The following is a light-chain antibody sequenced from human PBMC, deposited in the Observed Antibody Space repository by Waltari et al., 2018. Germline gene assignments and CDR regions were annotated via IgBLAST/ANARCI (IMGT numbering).Light chain of an antibody. CDR2: SNN. Sequence: QSVLTQPPSASGTPGQRVTISCSGSSSNIGSNTVNWYQQLPGTAPKLLIHSNNQRPSGVPDRVSGSKSGTSASLAISGLQSEDEADYYCAAWDDSLNGLVFGGGTKLTVL. J-gene: IGLJ2*01. CDR3: AAWDDSLNGLV. CDR1: SSNIGSNT. V-gene: IGLV1-44*01.